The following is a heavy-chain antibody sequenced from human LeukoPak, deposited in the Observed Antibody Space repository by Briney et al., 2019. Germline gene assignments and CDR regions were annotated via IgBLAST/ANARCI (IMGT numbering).Heavy chain of an antibody. CDR1: GFIFRSYA. V-gene: IGHV3-23*01. Sequence: GGSLRLSCAASGFIFRSYAMSWVRQAPGKGLERVSAVSGSGRTTYYADSVKGRFTTSRDNSRNTLFLQMDSLRAEDTAVYYCAKDMSFGDSYFDYWGQGTLVTVSS. CDR2: VSGSGRTT. J-gene: IGHJ4*02. CDR3: AKDMSFGDSYFDY. D-gene: IGHD3-10*01.